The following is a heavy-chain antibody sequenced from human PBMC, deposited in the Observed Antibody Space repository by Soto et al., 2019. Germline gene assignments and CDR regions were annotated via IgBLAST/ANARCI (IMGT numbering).Heavy chain of an antibody. J-gene: IGHJ6*01. V-gene: IGHV4-30-4*01. Sequence: KPSETLSLTSTVSGGSISRGHYYWSWIFHRTRKGLDWIVDSYYSGSTCYNRSLKSRVTISLETSNSQFALKLSSFTTAAPAVYFCASDRWQQPAAMNYHYGKEVWGKGNTVTVSS. D-gene: IGHD6-13*01. CDR3: ASDRWQQPAAMNYHYGKEV. CDR2: SYYSGST. CDR1: GGSISRGHYY.